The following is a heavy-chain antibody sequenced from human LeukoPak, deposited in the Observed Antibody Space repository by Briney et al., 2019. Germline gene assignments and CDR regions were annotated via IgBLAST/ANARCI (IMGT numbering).Heavy chain of an antibody. D-gene: IGHD6-19*01. V-gene: IGHV1-46*01. CDR3: AKPRSAWYVFDQ. Sequence: GASVKVSCKASGYTFTSYYMHWVRQAPGQGLEWMGIINPSGGSTSYAQKFQGRVTMTRDTSTSTVYMELSSLRSEDTAVYYCAKPRSAWYVFDQWGQGTLVTVSS. CDR2: INPSGGST. J-gene: IGHJ4*02. CDR1: GYTFTSYY.